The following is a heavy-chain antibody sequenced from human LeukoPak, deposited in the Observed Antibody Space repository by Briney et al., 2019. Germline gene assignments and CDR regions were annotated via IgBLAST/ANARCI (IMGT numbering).Heavy chain of an antibody. J-gene: IGHJ4*02. CDR2: VYRGGDT. Sequence: GGSLRLSCAASGFIVSNNYMTWIRQAPGKRLEWVAIVYRGGDTYYADSVKGRFTIPRDNSKNTLYLQMNSLRAEDTAIYCCAKGRQQLASLDYWGQGILVTVSS. CDR3: AKGRQQLASLDY. CDR1: GFIVSNNY. V-gene: IGHV3-53*01. D-gene: IGHD6-13*01.